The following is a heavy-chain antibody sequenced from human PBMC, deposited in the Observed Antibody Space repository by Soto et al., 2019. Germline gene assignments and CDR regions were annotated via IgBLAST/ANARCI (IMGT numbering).Heavy chain of an antibody. V-gene: IGHV1-69*01. CDR1: GGIFSTYA. D-gene: IGHD3-10*01. J-gene: IGHJ4*02. CDR3: ARDRDDYGSGNYYNRIDF. CDR2: IIPLFGTP. Sequence: QVQLVQSGAEVKKPGSSVKVSCKASGGIFSTYAISWLRQAPGQGLEWMGGIIPLFGTPNYAQRFQGRVTITADESTSKAYMELSRRSSEDTAVYYCARDRDDYGSGNYYNRIDFWGQGTLVTVSS.